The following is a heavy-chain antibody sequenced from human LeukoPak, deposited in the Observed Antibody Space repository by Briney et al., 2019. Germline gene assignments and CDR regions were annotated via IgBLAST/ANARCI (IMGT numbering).Heavy chain of an antibody. CDR3: AGEPEQQLVRAWFDP. CDR1: GDSVSSNSAA. D-gene: IGHD6-13*01. Sequence: SQTLSLTCVISGDSVSSNSAAWNWIRQSPSRGLEWLGRTYYRSKWFNDYAVSVKSRITIKPDTSKNQFSLQLNSVTPEDTAVYYCAGEPEQQLVRAWFDPRGQGTLVTVSS. V-gene: IGHV6-1*01. J-gene: IGHJ5*02. CDR2: TYYRSKWFN.